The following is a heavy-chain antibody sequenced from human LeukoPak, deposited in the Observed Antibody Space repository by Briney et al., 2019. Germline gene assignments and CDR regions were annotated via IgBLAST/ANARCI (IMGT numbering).Heavy chain of an antibody. CDR2: ISYDGSNK. D-gene: IGHD6-19*01. V-gene: IGHV3-30*04. Sequence: GVSLTLSCAASGFSFSSYTMHWVRQAPGKGLVWVAVISYDGSNKYYADSVKGRFTISRDNSKNTLYLQMNSLRAEDTAVYYCAKDRGIAFAGNDYWGQGTLVTVSS. CDR3: AKDRGIAFAGNDY. J-gene: IGHJ4*02. CDR1: GFSFSSYT.